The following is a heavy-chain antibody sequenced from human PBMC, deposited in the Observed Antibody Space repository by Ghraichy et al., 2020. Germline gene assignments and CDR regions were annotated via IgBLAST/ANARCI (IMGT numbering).Heavy chain of an antibody. V-gene: IGHV1-69*13. J-gene: IGHJ1*01. Sequence: SVKVSCKASGGTFSTYAISWVRQAPGQGLEWMGGIIPIFGTANYAQKFQGRVTITADESTSTAYMELSSLRSEDTAVYYCARDKLGYCSGGSCYGYFQHWGQGTLVTVSS. CDR1: GGTFSTYA. CDR2: IIPIFGTA. CDR3: ARDKLGYCSGGSCYGYFQH. D-gene: IGHD2-15*01.